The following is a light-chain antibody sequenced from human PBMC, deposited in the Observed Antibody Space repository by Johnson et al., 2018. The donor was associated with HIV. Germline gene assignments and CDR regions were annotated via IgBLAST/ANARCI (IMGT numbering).Light chain of an antibody. CDR2: ETN. Sequence: QSVLTQPPSVSAAPGQRVTISCSGSSSNIGNNYVSWYQQLPGTAPKLLIYETNKRPSEIPDRFSGSKSGTSATLGITGLQTEDEAEYYCGTWDSSLTTSYVFGTGTKVIVV. V-gene: IGLV1-51*01. CDR1: SSNIGNNY. J-gene: IGLJ1*01. CDR3: GTWDSSLTTSYV.